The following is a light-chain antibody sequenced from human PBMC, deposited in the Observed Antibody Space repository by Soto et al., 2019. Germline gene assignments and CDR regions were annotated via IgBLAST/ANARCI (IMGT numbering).Light chain of an antibody. CDR3: QPYNNWPLT. J-gene: IGKJ4*01. CDR1: QGIGDT. CDR2: DTS. V-gene: IGKV3-15*01. Sequence: EVVMRQSPATLSVSPGDVATLSCRASQGIGDTLAWYQHKPGQTPRLLIYDTSTRATGVPTRFRGSRSGAEFTLTINSLQSEDFAVYYCQPYNNWPLTFGGGPKVEIK.